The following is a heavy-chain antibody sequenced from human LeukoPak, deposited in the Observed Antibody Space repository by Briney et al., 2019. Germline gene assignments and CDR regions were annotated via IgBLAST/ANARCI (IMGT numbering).Heavy chain of an antibody. CDR3: AKCSSNTTCYTGLHY. CDR1: GFTFDDYA. J-gene: IGHJ4*02. V-gene: IGHV3-9*01. Sequence: PGGSLRLSCAASGFTFDDYAMHWVRQAPGKGLEWVSGISWNSGSIGYADSVKGRFTISRDNAKNSLYLQMNSLRAEDTALYYCAKCSSNTTCYTGLHYWGPGTLVTVSS. D-gene: IGHD2-2*02. CDR2: ISWNSGSI.